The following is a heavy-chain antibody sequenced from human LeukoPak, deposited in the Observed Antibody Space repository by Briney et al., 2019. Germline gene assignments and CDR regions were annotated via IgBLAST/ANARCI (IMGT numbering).Heavy chain of an antibody. Sequence: PGGSLRLSCAASGFTFDDYAMHWVRQAPGKGLEWVSYISSSGSTIYYADSVKGRFTISRDNAKNSLYLQMNSLRAEDTAVYYCARDLVGAGYFDYWGQGTLVTVSS. V-gene: IGHV3-48*03. CDR3: ARDLVGAGYFDY. CDR2: ISSSGSTI. CDR1: GFTFDDYA. D-gene: IGHD1-26*01. J-gene: IGHJ4*02.